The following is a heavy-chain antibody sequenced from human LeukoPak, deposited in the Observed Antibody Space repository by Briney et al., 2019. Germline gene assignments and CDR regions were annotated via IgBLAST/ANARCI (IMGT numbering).Heavy chain of an antibody. V-gene: IGHV3-30*18. D-gene: IGHD3-10*01. J-gene: IGHJ4*02. CDR3: AKVALTYYYGSAPDY. Sequence: PGGSLRLSCGASGFSVSGYWMSWVRQAPGKGLEWVAVISYDGSDKYYADSVKGRFTISRDNSKNTLYLQMNSLRAEDTAVYYCAKVALTYYYGSAPDYWGQGTLVTVSS. CDR1: GFSVSGYW. CDR2: ISYDGSDK.